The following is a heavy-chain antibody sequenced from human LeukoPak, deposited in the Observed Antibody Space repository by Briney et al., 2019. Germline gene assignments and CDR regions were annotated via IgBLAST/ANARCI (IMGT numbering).Heavy chain of an antibody. CDR3: AKGISADGYNFERGADY. CDR2: VGGDGRVT. CDR1: GLTFATYV. Sequence: GGSLRLSCAASGLTFATYVMTWVRQAPGKGLEWVSSVGGDGRVTYYADSVKGRFTISRDNSKNTIFLQMNSLRVEDTAVYYCAKGISADGYNFERGADYWGQGAQVIVSS. V-gene: IGHV3-23*01. D-gene: IGHD5-24*01. J-gene: IGHJ4*02.